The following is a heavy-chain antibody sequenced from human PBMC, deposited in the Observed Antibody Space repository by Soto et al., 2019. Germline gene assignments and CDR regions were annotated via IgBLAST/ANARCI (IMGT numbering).Heavy chain of an antibody. CDR2: INHSGST. J-gene: IGHJ3*02. CDR1: GGCFSGYY. CDR3: ASGRFGRAFDI. V-gene: IGHV4-34*01. D-gene: IGHD3-10*01. Sequence: PSETRSLTCAVYGGCFSGYYWSWIRQPPGKGLEWIGEINHSGSTNYNPSRKSRVTISVDTSKNQFSLKLSSVTAADTAVSYCASGRFGRAFDIWGQETMVTVPS.